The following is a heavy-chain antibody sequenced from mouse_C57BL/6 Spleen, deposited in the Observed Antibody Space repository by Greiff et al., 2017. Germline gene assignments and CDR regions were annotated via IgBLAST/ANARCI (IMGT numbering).Heavy chain of an antibody. CDR2: IYPGSGNT. D-gene: IGHD2-5*01. J-gene: IGHJ4*01. Sequence: QVHVKQSGPELVKPGASVKISCKASGYSFTSYYIHWVKQRPGQGLEWIGWIYPGSGNTKYNEKFKGKATLTADTSSSTAYMQLSSLTSEDSAVYYCARDSTLFEAMDYWGQGTSVTVSS. CDR3: ARDSTLFEAMDY. CDR1: GYSFTSYY. V-gene: IGHV1-66*01.